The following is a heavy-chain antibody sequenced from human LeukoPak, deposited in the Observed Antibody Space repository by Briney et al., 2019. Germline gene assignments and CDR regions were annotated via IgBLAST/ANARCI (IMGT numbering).Heavy chain of an antibody. CDR2: IPYDGSNK. CDR3: ARSHYYDSSGSDC. J-gene: IGHJ4*02. V-gene: IGHV3-30-3*01. Sequence: GGSLRLSCAASGFTFSSYAMHWVRQAPGKGLEWVAVIPYDGSNKYYADSVKGRFTISRDNSKNTLYLQMNSLRAEDTAVYYCARSHYYDSSGSDCWGQGTLVTVSS. D-gene: IGHD3-22*01. CDR1: GFTFSSYA.